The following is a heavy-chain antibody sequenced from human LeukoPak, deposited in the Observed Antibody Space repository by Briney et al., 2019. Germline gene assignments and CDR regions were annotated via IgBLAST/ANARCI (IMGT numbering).Heavy chain of an antibody. J-gene: IGHJ4*02. V-gene: IGHV1-2*02. CDR1: GYTFTGYY. Sequence: ASVKVSCKASGYTFTGYYMHWVRQAPGQGLEWMGWINPNSGGTNYAQKFQGRVTMTRDTSISTAYMELSRLRSDDTAVYYCAKVGVIAARPIYYFDYWGQGTLVTVSS. CDR3: AKVGVIAARPIYYFDY. D-gene: IGHD6-6*01. CDR2: INPNSGGT.